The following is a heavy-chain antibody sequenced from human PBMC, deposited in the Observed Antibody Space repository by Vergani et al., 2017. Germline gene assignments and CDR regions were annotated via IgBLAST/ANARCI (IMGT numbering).Heavy chain of an antibody. CDR1: GGSFSGYY. V-gene: IGHV4-34*01. CDR2: INHSGST. CDR3: ARDWTGNYYDSSGSQGDAFDI. Sequence: QVQLQQWGAGLLKPSETLSLTCAVYGGSFSGYYWSWIRQPPGKGLEWIGEINHSGSTNYNPSLKSRVTISVDTSKNQLSLKLSSVTAADTAVYDCARDWTGNYYDSSGSQGDAFDIWGQGTMVTVSS. J-gene: IGHJ3*02. D-gene: IGHD3-22*01.